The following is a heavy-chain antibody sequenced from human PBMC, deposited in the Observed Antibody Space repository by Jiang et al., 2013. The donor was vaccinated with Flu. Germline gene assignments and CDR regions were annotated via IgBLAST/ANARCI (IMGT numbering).Heavy chain of an antibody. CDR2: ISAYNGNT. D-gene: IGHD3-10*01. V-gene: IGHV1-18*01. Sequence: GAEVKKPGASVKVSCKASGYTFTSYGISWVRQAPGQGLEWMGWISAYNGNTNYAQKLQGRVTMTTDTSTSTAYMELRSLRSDDTAVYYCARARGITMVQGVIINYFDYWGQGTLVTVSS. J-gene: IGHJ4*02. CDR3: ARARGITMVQGVIINYFDY. CDR1: GYTFTSYG.